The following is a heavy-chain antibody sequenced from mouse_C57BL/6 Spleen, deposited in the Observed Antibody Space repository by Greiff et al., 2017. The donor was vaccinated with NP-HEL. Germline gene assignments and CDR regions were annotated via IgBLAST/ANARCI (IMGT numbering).Heavy chain of an antibody. Sequence: VQLQQPGAELVRPGSSVKLSCKASGYTFTSYWMDWVKQRPGQGLEWIGNIYPSDSETHYNQKFKDKATLTVDKSSSTAYMQLSSLTSEDSAVYYCARLIYYYGSSSYWYFDVWGTGTTVTVSS. V-gene: IGHV1-61*01. CDR1: GYTFTSYW. CDR3: ARLIYYYGSSSYWYFDV. CDR2: IYPSDSET. J-gene: IGHJ1*03. D-gene: IGHD1-1*01.